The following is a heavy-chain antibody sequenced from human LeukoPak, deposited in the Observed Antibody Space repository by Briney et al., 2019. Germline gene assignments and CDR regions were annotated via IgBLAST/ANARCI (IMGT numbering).Heavy chain of an antibody. V-gene: IGHV7-4-1*02. D-gene: IGHD3-16*02. CDR3: ARAFQSLGGLSLPDY. J-gene: IGHJ4*02. CDR1: GYSFTNYA. Sequence: ASVKVSCKASGYSFTNYAMNWVRQAPGQGLEWMGWIHPSTGHPTYAQGFTGRFVFSSDTSVSTTYLQISSLKAEDTAVYFCARAFQSLGGLSLPDYWGQGTLLTVSS. CDR2: IHPSTGHP.